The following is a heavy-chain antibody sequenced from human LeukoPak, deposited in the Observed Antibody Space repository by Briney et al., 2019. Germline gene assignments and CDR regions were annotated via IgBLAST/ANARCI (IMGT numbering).Heavy chain of an antibody. V-gene: IGHV1-46*01. J-gene: IGHJ4*02. D-gene: IGHD3-10*01. Sequence: GASVKVSCRASGYTFTSYYMHRVRQAPGQGLEWMGIINPSGGSTSYAQKFQGRVTMTRDMSTSTVYMELSSLRSDDTAVYYCASSPTVAAILWFGELSDWGQGTLVTVSS. CDR1: GYTFTSYY. CDR3: ASSPTVAAILWFGELSD. CDR2: INPSGGST.